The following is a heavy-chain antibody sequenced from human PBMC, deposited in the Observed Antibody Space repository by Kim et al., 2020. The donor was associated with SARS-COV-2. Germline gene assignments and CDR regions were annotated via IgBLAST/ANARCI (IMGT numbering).Heavy chain of an antibody. CDR1: GYSISSGYY. CDR2: IYHSGST. Sequence: SETLSLTCTVSGYSISSGYYWGWIRQPPGKGLEWIGSIYHSGSTYYNPSLKSRVTISVDTSKNQFSLKLSSVTAADTAVYYCARVHYDILTGYGDYWGQG. D-gene: IGHD3-9*01. V-gene: IGHV4-38-2*02. J-gene: IGHJ4*02. CDR3: ARVHYDILTGYGDY.